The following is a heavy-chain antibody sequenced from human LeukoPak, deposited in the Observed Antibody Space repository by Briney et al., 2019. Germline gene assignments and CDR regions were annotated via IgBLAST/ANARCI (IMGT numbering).Heavy chain of an antibody. Sequence: SETLSLTCTVSGGSISSDYWSWIRQPPGKGLEWIGYIYYSGSTNYNPSLKSRVTISLDKSKKQFSLKLSFVTAADTAVYYCARSSGSTRYIKWFDPWGQGTLVTVSS. J-gene: IGHJ5*02. V-gene: IGHV4-59*01. CDR3: ARSSGSTRYIKWFDP. CDR2: IYYSGST. CDR1: GGSISSDY. D-gene: IGHD6-13*01.